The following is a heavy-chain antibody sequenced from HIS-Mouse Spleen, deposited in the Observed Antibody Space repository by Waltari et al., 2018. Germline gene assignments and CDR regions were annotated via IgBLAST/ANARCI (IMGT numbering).Heavy chain of an antibody. J-gene: IGHJ4*02. CDR1: GFHFSRYG. V-gene: IGHV3-30*18. CDR2: ISYDGSNK. CDR3: AKDKHHAFDY. Sequence: QVQLVESGGGVVQPGGSLGPSCAGVGFHFSRYGMHWVRQAPGKGLEWVAVISYDGSNKYYADSVEGRFTISRDNSKNTLYLQMNSLRAEDTAVYYCAKDKHHAFDYWGQGTLVTVSS.